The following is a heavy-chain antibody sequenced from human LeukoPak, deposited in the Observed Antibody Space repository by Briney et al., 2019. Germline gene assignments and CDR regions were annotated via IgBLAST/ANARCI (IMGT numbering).Heavy chain of an antibody. CDR1: GESFSGYY. J-gene: IGHJ6*02. CDR3: ARGYGVPAAPYYYYYGMDV. V-gene: IGHV4-34*01. D-gene: IGHD2-2*01. Sequence: SETLSLTCAVYGESFSGYYWSWIRQPPGKGLEWIGEINHSGSTNYNPSLKSRVTISVDTSKNQFSLKLSSVTAADTAVYYCARGYGVPAAPYYYYYGMDVWGQGTTVTVSS. CDR2: INHSGST.